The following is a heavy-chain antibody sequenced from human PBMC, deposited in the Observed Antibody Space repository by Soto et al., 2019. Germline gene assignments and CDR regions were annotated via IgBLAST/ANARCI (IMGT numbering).Heavy chain of an antibody. J-gene: IGHJ6*02. Sequence: SETLSLTCAVSGGSISSGGYSWSWIRQPPGKGLEWIGYIYHSGSTYYNPSLKSRVTISVDRSKNQFSLKLSSVTAADTAVYYFASVEYYYGSGSYIHYYYGMDVWGQGTTVTVSS. D-gene: IGHD3-10*01. CDR1: GGSISSGGYS. CDR2: IYHSGST. CDR3: ASVEYYYGSGSYIHYYYGMDV. V-gene: IGHV4-30-2*01.